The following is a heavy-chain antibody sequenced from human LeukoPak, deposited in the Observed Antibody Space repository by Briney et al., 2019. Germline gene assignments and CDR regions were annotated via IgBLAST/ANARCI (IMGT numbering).Heavy chain of an antibody. D-gene: IGHD3-10*01. CDR1: GGTFSSYA. CDR3: ATTYYGSGSYIRYYYYYMDV. V-gene: IGHV1-69*04. CDR2: IIPMLGIA. J-gene: IGHJ6*03. Sequence: ASVKVSCKAYGGTFSSYAISWVRQAPGQGLEWIGRIIPMLGIANYAQKFQGRVTITADKSTSTAYMELRSLRSDDTAVYYCATTYYGSGSYIRYYYYYMDVWGKGTTVTVSS.